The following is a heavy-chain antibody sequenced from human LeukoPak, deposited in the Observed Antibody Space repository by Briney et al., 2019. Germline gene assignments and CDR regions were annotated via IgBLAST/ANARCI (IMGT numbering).Heavy chain of an antibody. CDR2: IKQDGSEK. D-gene: IGHD3-3*01. J-gene: IGHJ6*02. CDR1: GFTFSSYW. CDR3: AREEHYDFWSGYYYYYGMDV. V-gene: IGHV3-7*01. Sequence: GGSLRLSWAASGFTFSSYWMSWVRQAPGKGLEWVANIKQDGSEKYYVDSVKGRFTISRDNAKNSLYLQMNSLRAEDTAVYYCAREEHYDFWSGYYYYYGMDVWGQGTTVTVSS.